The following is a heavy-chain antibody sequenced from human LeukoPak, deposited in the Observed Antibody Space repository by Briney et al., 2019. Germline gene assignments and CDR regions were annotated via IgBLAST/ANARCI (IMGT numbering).Heavy chain of an antibody. V-gene: IGHV5-51*01. CDR3: ARRALISTNGYQHIDY. CDR1: GYSFTSYW. J-gene: IGHJ4*02. Sequence: GESLKISCKGSGYSFTSYWIGWVRQMPGKGLEWVGIIYPGDSDTRYSPSFQGQVTISADKSISTAYLQWSSLKASDTAMYFCARRALISTNGYQHIDYWGQGTLVTVSS. D-gene: IGHD5-18*01. CDR2: IYPGDSDT.